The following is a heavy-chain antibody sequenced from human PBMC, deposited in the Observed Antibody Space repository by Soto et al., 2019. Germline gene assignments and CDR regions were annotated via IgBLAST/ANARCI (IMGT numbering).Heavy chain of an antibody. D-gene: IGHD3-3*02. Sequence: GGSLRLSCAVSGFPFSLYGFHWVRQSPGKGLEWLGVIVGDGSAIYHADSLEGRFFISRDNSKDILYLQMNSLRVEDTAVYYCARDDAFDNENGFDMWGQGTMVTVSS. CDR3: ARDDAFDNENGFDM. CDR1: GFPFSLYG. V-gene: IGHV3-33*01. J-gene: IGHJ3*02. CDR2: IVGDGSAI.